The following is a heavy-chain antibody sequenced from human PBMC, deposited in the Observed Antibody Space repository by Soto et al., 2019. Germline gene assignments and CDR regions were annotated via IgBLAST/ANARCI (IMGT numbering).Heavy chain of an antibody. CDR2: IYYSEST. CDR1: GGSMSSYY. D-gene: IGHD3-16*01. V-gene: IGHV4-59*08. CDR3: ARRWGPVFDY. J-gene: IGHJ4*02. Sequence: QVQLQESGPGLVKPSETLSLTCTVSGGSMSSYYWSWIRQPPGKGLEWFGYIYYSESTNYNPSPKSRRTKSVDTSKNQFSLKLSSVTAADTAVYYCARRWGPVFDYWGQGTLVTVSS.